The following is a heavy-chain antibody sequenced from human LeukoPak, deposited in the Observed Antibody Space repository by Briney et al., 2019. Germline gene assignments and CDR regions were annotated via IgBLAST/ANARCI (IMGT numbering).Heavy chain of an antibody. CDR3: ATEYGSGSK. V-gene: IGHV1-8*01. CDR1: GYPFRNYD. Sequence: ASVKVSCKTSGYPFRNYDINWVRQATGQGLEWMGWMNPNSGNTGYAQKFQGRGTITRNTSISTAYMELSSLRSEDTAVYYCATEYGSGSKWGQGTLVTVSS. J-gene: IGHJ4*02. CDR2: MNPNSGNT. D-gene: IGHD3-10*01.